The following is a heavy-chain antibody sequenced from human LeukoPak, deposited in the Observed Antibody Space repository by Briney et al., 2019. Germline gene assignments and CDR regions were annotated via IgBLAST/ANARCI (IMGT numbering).Heavy chain of an antibody. CDR1: GFTISTYA. CDR3: ARDLNREGMGI. V-gene: IGHV3-48*03. D-gene: IGHD3-10*01. CDR2: ISSSGSTI. Sequence: PGGSLRLSCAASGFTISTYAMTWVRQAPGKGLELVSYISSSGSTIYYADSVKGRFTISRDNAKNSLYLQMNSLRAEDTAVYYCARDLNREGMGIWGQGTMVTVSS. J-gene: IGHJ3*02.